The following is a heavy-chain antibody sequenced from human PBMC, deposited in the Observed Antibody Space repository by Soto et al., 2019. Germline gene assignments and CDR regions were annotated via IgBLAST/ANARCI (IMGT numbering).Heavy chain of an antibody. D-gene: IGHD3-10*01. J-gene: IGHJ5*02. CDR2: INPSGGST. CDR1: GYTFTSYY. CDR3: ARDLYGSGSYHNWFDP. V-gene: IGHV1-46*03. Sequence: ASVKVSCKASGYTFTSYYMHWVRQAPGQGLEWIGIINPSGGSTSYAQKFQGRVTMTRDTSTSTVYMELSSLRSEDTAVYYCARDLYGSGSYHNWFDPCGQRTLVTVSS.